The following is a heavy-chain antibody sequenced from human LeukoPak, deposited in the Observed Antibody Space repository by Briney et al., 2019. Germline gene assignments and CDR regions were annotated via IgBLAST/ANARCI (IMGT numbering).Heavy chain of an antibody. J-gene: IGHJ4*02. CDR1: GFTFDDYA. CDR2: ISWNSGSI. D-gene: IGHD2-2*01. CDR3: ARVKDLVVPAAYYFDY. V-gene: IGHV3-9*01. Sequence: GGSLRLSCAASGFTFDDYAMHWVRQAPGKGLEWVSGISWNSGSIGYADSVKGRFTISRDNAKNSLYLQMNSLRAEDTAVYYCARVKDLVVPAAYYFDYWGQGTLVTVSS.